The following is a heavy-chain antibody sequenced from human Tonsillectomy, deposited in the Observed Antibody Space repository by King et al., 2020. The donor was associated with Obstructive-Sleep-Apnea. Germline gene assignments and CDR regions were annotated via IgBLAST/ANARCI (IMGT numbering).Heavy chain of an antibody. CDR2: ISGSGGST. Sequence: VQLVESGGGLVQPGGSLRLSCAASGFTFSSFAMSWVRQAPGKGLEWVSAISGSGGSTYYADSVKGRSTISRDNSKNTLYLQMNSLRAEDTAVYYCAKGLGDSSGYYYSQHWGQGTLVTVSS. CDR3: AKGLGDSSGYYYSQH. CDR1: GFTFSSFA. V-gene: IGHV3-23*04. J-gene: IGHJ1*01. D-gene: IGHD3-22*01.